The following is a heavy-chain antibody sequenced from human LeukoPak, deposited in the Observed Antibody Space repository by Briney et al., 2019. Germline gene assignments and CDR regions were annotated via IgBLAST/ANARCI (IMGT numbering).Heavy chain of an antibody. CDR1: GGSINSYC. CDR2: ICSSGST. CDR3: ATHLHSNGSARYLNWFDP. D-gene: IGHD3-10*01. V-gene: IGHV4-4*09. J-gene: IGHJ5*02. Sequence: AEALSLSCTAFGGSINSYCWSWVRQPPGKGLEWVGYICSSGSTKYNPSHTDRVIISSETSKNPFSLRLRSVTAADTAVYYCATHLHSNGSARYLNWFDPWGPGTLVTVSS.